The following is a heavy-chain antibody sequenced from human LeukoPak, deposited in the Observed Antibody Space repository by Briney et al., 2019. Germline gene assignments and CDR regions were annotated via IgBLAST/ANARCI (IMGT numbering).Heavy chain of an antibody. CDR3: ARVNYDSSGAPDY. CDR2: IKHSGST. J-gene: IGHJ4*02. Sequence: KPSETLSLTCAVYGGSFSGYYWSWIRQPPGKGLEWIGEIKHSGSTNYNPSLKSRVTISVDTSKNQFSLKLSSVTAADTAVYYCARVNYDSSGAPDYWGQGTLVTVSS. CDR1: GGSFSGYY. D-gene: IGHD3-22*01. V-gene: IGHV4-34*01.